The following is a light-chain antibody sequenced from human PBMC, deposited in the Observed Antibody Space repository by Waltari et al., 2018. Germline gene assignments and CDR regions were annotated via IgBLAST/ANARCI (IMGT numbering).Light chain of an antibody. CDR2: WAS. J-gene: IGKJ1*01. Sequence: DIVMTQSPDSLAVSLGERATITCKSSQSILFSLAWYKLKPGQGPQLLIYWASSRASGVPDRFSGSGSGTDFTLTISSLQAEDVAVYYCHQYYNTPPTFGQGTKVEIK. V-gene: IGKV4-1*01. CDR1: QSILFS. CDR3: HQYYNTPPT.